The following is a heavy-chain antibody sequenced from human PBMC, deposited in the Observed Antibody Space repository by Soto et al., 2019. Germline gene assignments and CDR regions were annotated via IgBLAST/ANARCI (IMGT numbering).Heavy chain of an antibody. J-gene: IGHJ4*02. CDR2: IYYSGST. V-gene: IGHV4-59*01. CDR3: ARSDGRY. CDR1: GGSLSRYY. Sequence: SSETPSLTRPVSGGSLSRYYWSWIRQPPGKGLEWIGYIYYSGSTNYNPSLKSRVTISVDTSKNQFSLKLSSVTAADTAVYYCARSDGRYWGQGTLVTVSS.